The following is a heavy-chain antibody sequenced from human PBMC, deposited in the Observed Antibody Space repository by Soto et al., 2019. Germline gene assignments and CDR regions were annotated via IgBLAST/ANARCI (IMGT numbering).Heavy chain of an antibody. Sequence: QVQLVQSGPEVKKPGSSVKVSCKASGDTFNSYVITWVRQAPGQGLEWLGGIITAFGTTIYAQNLQDRLTITADEAATTNHMELSSLTSDDTAMYYCTRSYGYTFGGSLDNWGQGTLVTVSS. CDR1: GDTFNSYV. CDR2: IITAFGTT. D-gene: IGHD5-18*01. V-gene: IGHV1-69*01. CDR3: TRSYGYTFGGSLDN. J-gene: IGHJ4*02.